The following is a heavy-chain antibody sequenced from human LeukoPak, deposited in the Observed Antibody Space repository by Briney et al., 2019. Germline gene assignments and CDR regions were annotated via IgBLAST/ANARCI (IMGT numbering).Heavy chain of an antibody. CDR3: AKGPSPDYDFWSGYPNPPGY. CDR1: GFTFSSYA. J-gene: IGHJ4*02. D-gene: IGHD3-3*01. Sequence: QPGGSLRLSCAASGFTFSSYAMSWVRQAPGKGLEWVSAISGSGGSTYYADTVKGRFTISRDNSKNTLYLQMNSLGAEDTAVYYCAKGPSPDYDFWSGYPNPPGYWGQGTLVTVSS. V-gene: IGHV3-23*01. CDR2: ISGSGGST.